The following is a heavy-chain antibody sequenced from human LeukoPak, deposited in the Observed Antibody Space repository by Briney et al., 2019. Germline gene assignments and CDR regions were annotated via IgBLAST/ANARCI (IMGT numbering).Heavy chain of an antibody. CDR2: IYYSGST. CDR1: GDSISNFY. Sequence: TLSLTCTVSGDSISNFYWNWIRQPPGKGLEWIGYIYYSGSTNYNPSLKSRVTISVDTSKNQFSLKLSSVTAADTAVYYCARDPSYCSGGSCYARVGWFDPWGQGTLVTVSS. V-gene: IGHV4-59*01. D-gene: IGHD2-15*01. CDR3: ARDPSYCSGGSCYARVGWFDP. J-gene: IGHJ5*02.